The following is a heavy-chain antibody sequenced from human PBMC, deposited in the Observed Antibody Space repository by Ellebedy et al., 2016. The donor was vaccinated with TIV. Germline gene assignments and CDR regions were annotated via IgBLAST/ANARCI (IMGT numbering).Heavy chain of an antibody. J-gene: IGHJ3*02. CDR2: IQYDGSDK. CDR1: GFTFRYYG. D-gene: IGHD1-26*01. Sequence: PGGSLRLSCAASGFTFRYYGMYWVRQAPGKGLEWAAFIQYDGSDKHYADSVKGRFTISRDNSKNTLYLQMNSLRPEDTAVYYCARDHGYSTPGDAFDIWGQGTMVTVSS. CDR3: ARDHGYSTPGDAFDI. V-gene: IGHV3-30*02.